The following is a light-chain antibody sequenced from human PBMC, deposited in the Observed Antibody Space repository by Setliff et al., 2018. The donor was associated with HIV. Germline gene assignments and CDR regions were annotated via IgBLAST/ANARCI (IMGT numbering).Light chain of an antibody. V-gene: IGLV2-11*01. CDR3: CSYAGNYTWV. CDR1: SSDVGNYKY. Sequence: QSVLTQPRSVSGSPGQSVTISCTGTSSDVGNYKYVFWYQQYPGKAPKVMIYDVSKRPSWVPDRFSGSKSGNTASLTISGLQAEDEADYYCCSYAGNYTWVFGGGTKVTVL. J-gene: IGLJ3*02. CDR2: DVS.